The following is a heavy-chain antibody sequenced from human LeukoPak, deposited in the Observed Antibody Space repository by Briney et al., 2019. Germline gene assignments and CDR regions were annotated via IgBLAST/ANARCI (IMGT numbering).Heavy chain of an antibody. CDR2: ISGSGGST. Sequence: PGGSLRLSCAASGFTFSSYAMSWVRQAPGKGVEGVSAISGSGGSTNYAYSVNGLFTISSDHSKNTLYLQMNRLRAHDTAVYYCAKEPVYYDFWSGYYYPREYYYYGMDVWGQGTTVTVSS. D-gene: IGHD3-3*01. J-gene: IGHJ6*02. CDR3: AKEPVYYDFWSGYYYPREYYYYGMDV. CDR1: GFTFSSYA. V-gene: IGHV3-23*01.